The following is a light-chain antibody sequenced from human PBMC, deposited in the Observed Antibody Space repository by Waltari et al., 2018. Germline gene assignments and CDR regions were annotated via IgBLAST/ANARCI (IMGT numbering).Light chain of an antibody. CDR2: DAN. CDR1: QGISNY. CDR3: QQRSNWPMT. J-gene: IGKJ4*01. Sequence: EVVLTQYPATLSLSPGDTATLSCRASQGISNYLAWYQHKPGQAPRLLIYDANNRATGIPARFGGSGSGTDFTLTISSLEPEDFAVYFCQQRSNWPMTFGGGTKVEIK. V-gene: IGKV3-11*01.